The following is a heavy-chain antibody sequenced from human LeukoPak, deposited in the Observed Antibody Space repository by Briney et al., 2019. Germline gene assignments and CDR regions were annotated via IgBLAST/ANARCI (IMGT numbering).Heavy chain of an antibody. CDR2: ISGSGGST. CDR1: GFTFSSYG. J-gene: IGHJ4*02. Sequence: GGSLRLSCAASGFTFSSYGMSWVRQAPGKGLEWVSAISGSGGSTYYADSVKGRFTISRDNSKNTLYLQMNSLRAEDTAVYYCAKGGSSSWDWFDYWGQGTLVTVSS. V-gene: IGHV3-23*01. CDR3: AKGGSSSWDWFDY. D-gene: IGHD6-13*01.